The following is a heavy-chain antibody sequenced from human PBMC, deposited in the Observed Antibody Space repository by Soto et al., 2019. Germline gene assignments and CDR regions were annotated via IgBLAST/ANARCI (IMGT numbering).Heavy chain of an antibody. CDR3: ARPVYFYIDV. J-gene: IGHJ6*03. Sequence: QVQLQESGPGLVKPSETLSLTCVVSSGSVSDDNWWGWVRQSPEKGLEWIGEIYHSGSTKYSPSLQSRVTMSMDKSKNQFSLRLSSVTAADTAVYYCARPVYFYIDVWGKGTTVTVSS. CDR1: SGSVSDDNW. CDR2: IYHSGST. V-gene: IGHV4-4*02.